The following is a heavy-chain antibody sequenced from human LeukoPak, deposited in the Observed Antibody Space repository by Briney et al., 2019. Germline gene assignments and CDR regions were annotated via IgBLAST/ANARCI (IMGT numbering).Heavy chain of an antibody. CDR1: GFTFDDYA. J-gene: IGHJ4*02. Sequence: GGSLRLSCAASGFTFDDYAMYWVRQTPGRGLEWVSGITWNGGDIGYVDSVKGRFTISRGNAKNSLYLQMNSLRVEDTAFYYCAKDNRRHYTSGPNPDSLHWGQGALVTVSS. V-gene: IGHV3-9*01. CDR3: AKDNRRHYTSGPNPDSLH. D-gene: IGHD6-19*01. CDR2: ITWNGGDI.